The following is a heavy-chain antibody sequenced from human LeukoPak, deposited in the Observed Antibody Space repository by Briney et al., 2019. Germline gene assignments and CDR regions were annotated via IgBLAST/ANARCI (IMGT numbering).Heavy chain of an antibody. CDR3: AKDLDSSGYYGSCADY. Sequence: GGSLVLSCAGSGFTFDDYAMHWGREGSGKGLEGVSGISWNSGSIGYADSVKGRFTISRDNAKNSLYLQMNSLRAEDTALYYCAKDLDSSGYYGSCADYWGQGTLVTVSS. V-gene: IGHV3-9*01. J-gene: IGHJ4*02. CDR2: ISWNSGSI. D-gene: IGHD3-22*01. CDR1: GFTFDDYA.